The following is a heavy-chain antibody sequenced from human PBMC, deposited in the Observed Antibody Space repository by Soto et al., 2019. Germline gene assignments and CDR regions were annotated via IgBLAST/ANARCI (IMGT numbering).Heavy chain of an antibody. Sequence: SQTLSLTCAISGDSVSSNSAAWNWIRQSPSRGLEWLGRTYYRSKWYNDYAVSVKSRITINPDTSKNQFSLQLNSVTPEDTAVYYCARGVGSSSPSYYYYYYMDVWGKGTTVTVSS. D-gene: IGHD6-6*01. J-gene: IGHJ6*03. V-gene: IGHV6-1*01. CDR3: ARGVGSSSPSYYYYYYMDV. CDR2: TYYRSKWYN. CDR1: GDSVSSNSAA.